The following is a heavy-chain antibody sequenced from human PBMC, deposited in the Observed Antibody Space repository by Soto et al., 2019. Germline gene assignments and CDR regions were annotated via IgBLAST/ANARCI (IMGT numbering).Heavy chain of an antibody. Sequence: GRSLRLSCAASGFTFGDFWMNWVRRAPGKGLEWVANIKEDGSEKYFLDSVKGRFTISRDNAKNSLYLQINSLRAEDTGVYYCARDLGRTAAGYYYYDAMDVWGQGTTVTVSS. V-gene: IGHV3-7*01. CDR2: IKEDGSEK. D-gene: IGHD2-2*01. J-gene: IGHJ6*02. CDR1: GFTFGDFW. CDR3: ARDLGRTAAGYYYYDAMDV.